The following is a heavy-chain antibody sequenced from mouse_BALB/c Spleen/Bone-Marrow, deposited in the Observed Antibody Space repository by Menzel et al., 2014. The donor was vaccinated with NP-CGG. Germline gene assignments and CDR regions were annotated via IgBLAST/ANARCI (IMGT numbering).Heavy chain of an antibody. CDR2: ISSDSGAI. Sequence: EVNLVESGGGLVQPGGSRKLSCAASGFTFSSFGMHWVRQAPEKGLEWIAYISSDSGAIFYADTVKGRFTISRDNPKNTPFLQMTSLRSEDTAIYFCTRGGNWEDFDYWGQGTTLTVSS. CDR1: GFTFSSFG. D-gene: IGHD4-1*01. CDR3: TRGGNWEDFDY. J-gene: IGHJ2*01. V-gene: IGHV5-17*02.